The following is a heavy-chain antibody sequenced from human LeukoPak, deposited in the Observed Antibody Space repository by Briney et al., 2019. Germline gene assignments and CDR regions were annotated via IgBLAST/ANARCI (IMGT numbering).Heavy chain of an antibody. CDR2: IKQGGSEK. D-gene: IGHD1-26*01. V-gene: IGHV3-7*01. Sequence: PGGSLRLSCAASGFTFSSYWMSWVRQAPGKGLEWVANIKQGGSEKYYVDSVKGRFTISRDNAKNSLYLEMNSLRAEDTAVYHCARVSSSMGGATDYWGQGTLVTVSS. CDR1: GFTFSSYW. J-gene: IGHJ4*02. CDR3: ARVSSSMGGATDY.